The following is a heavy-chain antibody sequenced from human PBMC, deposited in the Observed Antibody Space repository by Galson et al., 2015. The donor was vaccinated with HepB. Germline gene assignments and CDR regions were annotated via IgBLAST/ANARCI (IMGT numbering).Heavy chain of an antibody. Sequence: SLRLSCAASGFTLSDHYMDWVRQAPGKGLEWVGRTANKANSYTTYYAASVRGRFSISRDDSKNSLYLQMNSLKTDDTAVYYCARHFFTDWGQGTLVTVSS. V-gene: IGHV3-72*01. D-gene: IGHD2-8*02. CDR3: ARHFFTD. CDR2: TANKANSYTT. CDR1: GFTLSDHY. J-gene: IGHJ4*02.